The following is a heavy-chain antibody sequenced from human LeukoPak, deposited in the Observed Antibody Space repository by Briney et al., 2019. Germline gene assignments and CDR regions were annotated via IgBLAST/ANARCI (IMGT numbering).Heavy chain of an antibody. D-gene: IGHD1-26*01. CDR1: GFTFSSYA. CDR3: AKDGGSYCAY. V-gene: IGHV3-30*04. J-gene: IGHJ4*02. Sequence: GGSLRLSCAASGFTFSSYAMHWVRQAPGKGLEWVAVISYDGSNKYYADSVKGRFTISRDNSKNTLYLQMNSLRADDTAVYYCAKDGGSYCAYWGQGTLVTVSS. CDR2: ISYDGSNK.